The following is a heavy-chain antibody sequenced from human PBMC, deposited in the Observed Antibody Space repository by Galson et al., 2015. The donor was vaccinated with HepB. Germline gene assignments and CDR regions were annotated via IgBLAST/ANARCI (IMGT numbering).Heavy chain of an antibody. Sequence: SVKVSCKASGYTFTSYAMNWVRQAPGQGLEWMGWINTNTGNPTCAQGFTGRFVFSLDTSVSTAYLQISSLKAEDTAVYYCARDRSGFWGSYRPYDAFDIWGQGTMVTVSS. CDR1: GYTFTSYA. D-gene: IGHD3-16*02. CDR3: ARDRSGFWGSYRPYDAFDI. CDR2: INTNTGNP. J-gene: IGHJ3*02. V-gene: IGHV7-4-1*02.